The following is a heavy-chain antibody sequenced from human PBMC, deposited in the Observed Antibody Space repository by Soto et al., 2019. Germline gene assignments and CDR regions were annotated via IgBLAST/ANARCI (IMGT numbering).Heavy chain of an antibody. J-gene: IGHJ5*02. Sequence: QVQLQQWGAGLLKPSETLSLTCAVYGGSFSGYYWSWIRQPPGKGLEWIGEINHSGSTNYNPSLKSRVTISVDTFKNQFSLKLSSVTAAGTAVYYCARGRSYIVVVLAAMGGHPGWFDPWGQGTLVTVSS. V-gene: IGHV4-34*01. CDR2: INHSGST. CDR1: GGSFSGYY. D-gene: IGHD2-2*01. CDR3: ARGRSYIVVVLAAMGGHPGWFDP.